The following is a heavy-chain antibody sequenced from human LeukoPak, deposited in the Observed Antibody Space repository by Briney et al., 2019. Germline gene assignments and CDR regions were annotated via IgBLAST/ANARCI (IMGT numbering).Heavy chain of an antibody. CDR1: GGSITSGGYS. J-gene: IGHJ5*02. Sequence: PSETLSLTCTVSGGSITSGGYSWNWIRQPPGKGLEWIGYMFHGGSTYTSYNPSLKSRVTISLDTSKNQFSLKLSFVTAADTAVYYCARGVAAPGTGGLSWFDPWGQGTLVTVSS. V-gene: IGHV4-30-2*01. CDR2: MFHGGST. D-gene: IGHD6-13*01. CDR3: ARGVAAPGTGGLSWFDP.